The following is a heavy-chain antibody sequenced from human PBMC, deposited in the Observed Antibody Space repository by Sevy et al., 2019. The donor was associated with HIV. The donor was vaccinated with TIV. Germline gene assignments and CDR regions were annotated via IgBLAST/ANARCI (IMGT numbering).Heavy chain of an antibody. CDR3: AKDMYTGSSWEMYYYYHGMDV. J-gene: IGHJ6*01. CDR2: ISYDGNYK. V-gene: IGHV3-30*18. CDR1: RFTFSNYG. D-gene: IGHD2-8*02. Sequence: GGSLRLSCAASRFTFSNYGMHWVRQAPGKGLEWVAVISYDGNYKYYADSVKGRFTISRDNSKNTYLQVNSLRAEDTAVYYCAKDMYTGSSWEMYYYYHGMDVWGQGTTVTVSS.